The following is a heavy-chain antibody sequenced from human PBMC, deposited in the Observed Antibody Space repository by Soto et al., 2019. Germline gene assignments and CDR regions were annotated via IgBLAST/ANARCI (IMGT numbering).Heavy chain of an antibody. CDR2: IYYSGRT. V-gene: IGHV4-59*08. CDR3: ARQSDYDFWSGPYYYGMDV. J-gene: IGHJ6*02. CDR1: GDSISSYY. D-gene: IGHD3-3*01. Sequence: PSETLSLTCTVSGDSISSYYWSWIRQPPGKGLEWIGFIYYSGRTYYNPSLKSRVTISVDRSKNQFSLKLSSVTAADTAVYYCARQSDYDFWSGPYYYGMDVWGQGTTVTVSS.